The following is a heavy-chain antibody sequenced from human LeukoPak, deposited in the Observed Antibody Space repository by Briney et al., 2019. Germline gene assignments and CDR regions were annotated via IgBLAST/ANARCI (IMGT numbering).Heavy chain of an antibody. V-gene: IGHV3-33*01. D-gene: IGHD1-26*01. CDR2: IWFDGSSQ. CDR1: GXTFSSYG. J-gene: IGHJ6*02. Sequence: GGSLRLSCAASGXTFSSYGVYWVRQAPGKGLEWVALIWFDGSSQNYADSVKGRFTISRDNSKNTLFLQMSSLRAEDTAVYYCARKGYSGRYSHGMDVWGQGTTVTVSS. CDR3: ARKGYSGRYSHGMDV.